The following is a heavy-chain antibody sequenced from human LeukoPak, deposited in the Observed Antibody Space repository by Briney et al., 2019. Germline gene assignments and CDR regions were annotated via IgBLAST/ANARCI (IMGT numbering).Heavy chain of an antibody. CDR3: ARDTFHFDY. CDR2: IGSSSSSI. CDR1: GFTFSSYS. V-gene: IGHV3-48*01. J-gene: IGHJ4*02. Sequence: GESLRLSCAASGFTFSSYSTNWVRQAPGKGLEWVSYIGSSSSSIYYADSVKGRFTISRDNAKYSLYLQMNSLRAEDTAVYYCARDTFHFDYWGQGTLVTVSS.